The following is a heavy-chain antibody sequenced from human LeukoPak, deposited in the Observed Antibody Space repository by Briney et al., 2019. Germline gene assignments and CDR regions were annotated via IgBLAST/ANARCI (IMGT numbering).Heavy chain of an antibody. CDR3: ARGTSRDGYNLGFAYFDY. CDR1: GYTLTSYY. Sequence: GASVKVSCTASGYTLTSYYMHWVRQAPGQGLEWMGGIIPIFGTANYAQKFQGRVTITADESTSTAYMELSSLRSEDTAVYYCARGTSRDGYNLGFAYFDYWGQGTLVTVSS. J-gene: IGHJ4*02. D-gene: IGHD5-24*01. CDR2: IIPIFGTA. V-gene: IGHV1-69*13.